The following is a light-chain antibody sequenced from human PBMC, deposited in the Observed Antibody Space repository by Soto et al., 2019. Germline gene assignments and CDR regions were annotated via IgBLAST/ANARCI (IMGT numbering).Light chain of an antibody. Sequence: EIVMTQSPATLSVSPGERATISCRASQSVSSNLAWYQQKPGQAPRLLIYGASTSDTGIPARFSGSGSRTECTLTISSLQSEDFAVYYCQQYNNWPTWTFGQGTKVEIK. V-gene: IGKV3-15*01. CDR1: QSVSSN. CDR3: QQYNNWPTWT. CDR2: GAS. J-gene: IGKJ1*01.